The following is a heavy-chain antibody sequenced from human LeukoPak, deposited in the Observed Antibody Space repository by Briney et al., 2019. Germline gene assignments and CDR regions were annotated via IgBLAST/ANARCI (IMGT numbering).Heavy chain of an antibody. D-gene: IGHD2-21*01. CDR3: ARPSAPGDTFYGMDV. J-gene: IGHJ6*02. Sequence: GGSLRLSCAASGFTFSSYGMHWVRQAPGKGLEWVAVIWYDVSNKYYADSVKGRFTISRDNSKNTLYLQMNSLRAEDTAVYYCARPSAPGDTFYGMDVWGQGTTVTVSS. CDR1: GFTFSSYG. V-gene: IGHV3-33*01. CDR2: IWYDVSNK.